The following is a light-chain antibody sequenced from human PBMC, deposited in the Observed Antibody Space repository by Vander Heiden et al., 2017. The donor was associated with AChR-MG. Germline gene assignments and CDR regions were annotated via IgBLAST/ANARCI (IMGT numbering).Light chain of an antibody. Sequence: QSALPQPPSASGSPGQSVTIPCTGTSSDVGNFDYVSWYQQHPGKAPKLLIYEVSKRPSGVPDRFSGSKSGNTASLAVSGLQAEDEADYYCSSYAGSNNWVFGGGTKLTVL. CDR1: SSDVGNFDY. CDR3: SSYAGSNNWV. V-gene: IGLV2-8*01. CDR2: EVS. J-gene: IGLJ3*02.